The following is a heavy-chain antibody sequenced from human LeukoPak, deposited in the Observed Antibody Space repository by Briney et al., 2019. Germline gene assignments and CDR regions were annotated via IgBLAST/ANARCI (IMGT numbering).Heavy chain of an antibody. J-gene: IGHJ4*02. Sequence: PSETLSLTCAVYGGSFSGYYWSWIRQPPGKGLEWIGEINHSGSTNYNPSLKSRVTISVDTSKNQFSLKLSSVTAADTAVYYCARHRYSGYDYRDRYYFDYWGQGTLVTVSS. V-gene: IGHV4-34*01. D-gene: IGHD5-12*01. CDR1: GGSFSGYY. CDR2: INHSGST. CDR3: ARHRYSGYDYRDRYYFDY.